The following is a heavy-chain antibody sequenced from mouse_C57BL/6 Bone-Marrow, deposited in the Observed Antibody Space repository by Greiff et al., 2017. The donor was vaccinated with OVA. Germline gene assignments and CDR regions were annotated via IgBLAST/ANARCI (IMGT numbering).Heavy chain of an antibody. J-gene: IGHJ3*01. Sequence: VQLQQSGAELVRPGASVKLSCTASGFNIKDDYMHWVKQRPEQGLEWIGWIDPENGDTEYASKFQGKATITADTSSNTAYLQLSSLTSEDTAVYYCTTLYYGYFFAYWGQGTLVTVSA. CDR2: IDPENGDT. CDR3: TTLYYGYFFAY. D-gene: IGHD2-3*01. V-gene: IGHV14-4*01. CDR1: GFNIKDDY.